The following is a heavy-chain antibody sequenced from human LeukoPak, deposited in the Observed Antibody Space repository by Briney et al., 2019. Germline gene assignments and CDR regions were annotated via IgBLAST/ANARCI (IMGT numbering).Heavy chain of an antibody. V-gene: IGHV5-10-1*01. Sequence: GESLKISCKGSGYSFTSYWICWVRQMPGKGLEWMGRIDPSDSYTNYSPSFQGHVTISADKSISTAYLQWSSLKASDTAMYYCARLGSGWLYYYYYYGMDVWGQGTTVTVSS. CDR2: IDPSDSYT. D-gene: IGHD6-19*01. CDR1: GYSFTSYW. CDR3: ARLGSGWLYYYYYYGMDV. J-gene: IGHJ6*02.